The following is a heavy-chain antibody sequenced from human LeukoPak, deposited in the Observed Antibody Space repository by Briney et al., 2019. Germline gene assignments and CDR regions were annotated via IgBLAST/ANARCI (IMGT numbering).Heavy chain of an antibody. J-gene: IGHJ4*02. CDR1: GYSISSGYY. Sequence: SETLSLTCTVSGYSISSGYYWGWIRQPPGKGLEWIGSIYYSGSTYYNPSLNSRVTISIDTSKSQFSPKLTSVIAEDTALYYCARLGSAAAGSRYLDYWGQGTLVTVSS. CDR3: ARLGSAAAGSRYLDY. D-gene: IGHD6-13*01. CDR2: IYYSGST. V-gene: IGHV4-38-2*02.